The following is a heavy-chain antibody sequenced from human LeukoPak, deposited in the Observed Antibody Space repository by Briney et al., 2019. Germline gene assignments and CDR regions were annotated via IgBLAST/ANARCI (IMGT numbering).Heavy chain of an antibody. J-gene: IGHJ4*02. Sequence: ASVKVSCKASGYTFTSYGISWVRRAPGQGREWMGWISAYNGNTNYAQKLQGRVTMTTDTSTSTAYMELRSLRSDDTAVYYCARDRWAYYDSSGYYFNYWGQGTLVTVSS. CDR2: ISAYNGNT. D-gene: IGHD3-22*01. CDR1: GYTFTSYG. CDR3: ARDRWAYYDSSGYYFNY. V-gene: IGHV1-18*01.